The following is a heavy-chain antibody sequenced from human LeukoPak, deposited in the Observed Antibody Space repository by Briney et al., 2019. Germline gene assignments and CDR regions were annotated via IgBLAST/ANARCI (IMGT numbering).Heavy chain of an antibody. CDR2: IWYDGSNK. CDR1: GFTFGSYG. CDR3: AKDRMATITGFDY. D-gene: IGHD5-24*01. V-gene: IGHV3-33*06. J-gene: IGHJ4*02. Sequence: GGSLRLSCAASGFTFGSYGMHWVRQAPGKGLEWVAVIWYDGSNKYYADSVKGRFTISRDNSKNTLYLQMNSLRAEDTAVYYCAKDRMATITGFDYWGQGTLVTVSS.